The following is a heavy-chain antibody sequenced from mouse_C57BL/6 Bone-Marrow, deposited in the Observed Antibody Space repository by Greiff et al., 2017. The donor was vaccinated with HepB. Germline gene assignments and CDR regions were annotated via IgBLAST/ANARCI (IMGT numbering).Heavy chain of an antibody. CDR2: IYPENGDT. D-gene: IGHD2-4*01. CDR1: GFNIKDDY. Sequence: VQLQQSGAELVRPGASVKLSCTASGFNIKDDYMHWVKQRPEQGLEWIGWIYPENGDTEYASKFQGKATLTADTSSNTAYRQLSSLTSEDTAGYYCTRGTMITKWYFDVWGTGTTVTVSS. V-gene: IGHV14-4*01. CDR3: TRGTMITKWYFDV. J-gene: IGHJ1*03.